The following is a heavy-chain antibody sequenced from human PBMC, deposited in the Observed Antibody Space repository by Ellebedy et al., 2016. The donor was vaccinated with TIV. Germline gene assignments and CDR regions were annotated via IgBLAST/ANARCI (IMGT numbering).Heavy chain of an antibody. V-gene: IGHV1-69*06. CDR1: GGTFSSYS. CDR2: IIPIFGTP. J-gene: IGHJ5*02. CDR3: ARDGPWGYHWFDP. Sequence: AASVKVSCKASGGTFSSYSMIWVRQAPGQGLEWMGGIIPIFGTPDYAQSFQGRVTITADTSTSTAYMELRSLRSDDAAVYYCARDGPWGYHWFDPWGQGTLVTVSS. D-gene: IGHD3-16*02.